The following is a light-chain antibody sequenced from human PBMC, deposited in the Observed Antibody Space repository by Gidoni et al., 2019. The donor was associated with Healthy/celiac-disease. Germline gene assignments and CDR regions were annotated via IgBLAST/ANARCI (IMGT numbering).Light chain of an antibody. V-gene: IGKV1-33*01. CDR1: QVISNY. Sequence: DMQMTPPPSSLSASVGDRVTITCQASQVISNYLNWYQQKPGKAPKLLIYDASNLETGVPSRFSGSGSGTDFTFTISSLQPEDIATYYCQQYDNLPYTFGQGTKLEIK. J-gene: IGKJ2*01. CDR2: DAS. CDR3: QQYDNLPYT.